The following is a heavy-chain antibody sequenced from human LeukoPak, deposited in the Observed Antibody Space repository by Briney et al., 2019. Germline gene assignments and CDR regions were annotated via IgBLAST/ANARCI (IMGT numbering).Heavy chain of an antibody. CDR1: GFTFSSCA. V-gene: IGHV3-23*01. Sequence: GESLRLSCAASGFTFSSCAMSWVRQAPGKGLEWVSLISDSGGNTYYADSVKGRFTISRDNSKNTLYLQMSGLRAEDTAVYYCAKTVAATPENWGQGTLVTVSS. J-gene: IGHJ4*02. CDR2: ISDSGGNT. CDR3: AKTVAATPEN. D-gene: IGHD6-19*01.